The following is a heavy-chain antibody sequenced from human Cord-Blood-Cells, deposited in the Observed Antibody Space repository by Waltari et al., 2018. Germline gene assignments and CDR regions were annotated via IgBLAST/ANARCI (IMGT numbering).Heavy chain of an antibody. D-gene: IGHD2-2*01. CDR3: ARDRLGYCSSTSCYYFDY. CDR1: GGTFSSYA. Sequence: QVQLVQSGAEVKKPGSSVKVSCKASGGTFSSYAISWVRPAPGKGLEWMGGIIPIFGTANYAQKFQGRVTITADESTSTAYMELSSLRSEDTAVYYCARDRLGYCSSTSCYYFDYWGQGTLVTVSS. CDR2: IIPIFGTA. J-gene: IGHJ4*02. V-gene: IGHV1-69*01.